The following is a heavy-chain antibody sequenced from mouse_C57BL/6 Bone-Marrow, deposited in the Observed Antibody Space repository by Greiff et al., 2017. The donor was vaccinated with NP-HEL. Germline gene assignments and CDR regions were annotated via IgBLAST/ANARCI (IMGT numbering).Heavy chain of an antibody. CDR3: ARRYYGSPWFAY. CDR2: IYPRSGNT. V-gene: IGHV1-81*01. Sequence: VQLQQSGAELARPGASVKLSCKASGYTFTSYGISWVKQRTGQGLEWIGEIYPRSGNTYYNEKFKGKATLTADKSSSTAYMEPRSLTSEDSAVYFCARRYYGSPWFAYWGQGTLVTLSA. J-gene: IGHJ3*01. CDR1: GYTFTSYG. D-gene: IGHD1-1*01.